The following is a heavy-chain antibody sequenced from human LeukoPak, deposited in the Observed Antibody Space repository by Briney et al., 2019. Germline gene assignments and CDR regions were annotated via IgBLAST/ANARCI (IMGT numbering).Heavy chain of an antibody. D-gene: IGHD3-9*01. CDR3: ARGLSFDWFPYYFDY. CDR2: IFYSGNT. V-gene: IGHV4-39*07. CDR1: SGSVSNSHYY. J-gene: IGHJ4*02. Sequence: KPSETLSLTCTVSSGSVSNSHYYWAWVRQPPGKGLEWLGSIFYSGNTHYNPSLKSPVTISIDTSKNQFSLKVSSVTAADTAIYYCARGLSFDWFPYYFDYWGQGILVTVSS.